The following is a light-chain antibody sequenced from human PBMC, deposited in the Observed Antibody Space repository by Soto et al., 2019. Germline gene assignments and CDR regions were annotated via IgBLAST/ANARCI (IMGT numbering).Light chain of an antibody. Sequence: EIVLTQSPGTLSLSPGERATLSCRASQSVSSSYLAWYQQKPGQAPRLLIYGASSRATGIPDRFSGSGSGTDFTLTISRLEPEXXXVXXXXXXXSSPYTFGQGTKLEIK. V-gene: IGKV3-20*01. J-gene: IGKJ2*01. CDR2: GAS. CDR1: QSVSSSY. CDR3: XXXXSSPYT.